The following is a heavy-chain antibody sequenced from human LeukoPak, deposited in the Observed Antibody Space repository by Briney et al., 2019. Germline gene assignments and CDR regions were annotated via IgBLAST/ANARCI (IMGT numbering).Heavy chain of an antibody. J-gene: IGHJ4*02. CDR3: ARDLYSSSSGNDY. V-gene: IGHV4-4*02. CDR2: IYHSGST. CDR1: GGSISSSNW. Sequence: SETLFLTCAVSGGSISSSNWWSWVRQPPGKGLEWIGEIYHSGSTNYNPSLKSRVTISVDKSKNQFSLKLSSVTAADTAVYYCARDLYSSSSGNDYWGQGTLVTVSS. D-gene: IGHD6-13*01.